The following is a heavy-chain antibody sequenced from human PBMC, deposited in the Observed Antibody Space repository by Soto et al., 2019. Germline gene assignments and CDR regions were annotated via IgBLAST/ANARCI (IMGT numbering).Heavy chain of an antibody. D-gene: IGHD4-17*01. CDR2: IYYSGST. CDR3: AREVYDYGDFNWLDP. Sequence: PSETLSLTCRVSGGSVSSGSYYWSWIRQRPGKGLEYIGYIYYSGSTNYNPSLKSRVTISVDTPKNQFSLKLSSVTAADTAVYYCAREVYDYGDFNWLDPWGQGTLVTVSS. V-gene: IGHV4-61*01. J-gene: IGHJ5*02. CDR1: GGSVSSGSYY.